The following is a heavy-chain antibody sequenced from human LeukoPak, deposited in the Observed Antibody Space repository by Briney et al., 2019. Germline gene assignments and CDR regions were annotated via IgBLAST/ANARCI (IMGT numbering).Heavy chain of an antibody. V-gene: IGHV4-4*07. CDR1: GVSISSYY. Sequence: SETLSLTCTVSGVSISSYYWRWVRQPAGKGLERIGRIYTSGSTNYNPSLKTRVTMLVDTSKNHFPLKLSSVTAADTAVDYSARDRADVGNYYYYMDVWGKGTTVTVSS. CDR2: IYTSGST. D-gene: IGHD1-26*01. J-gene: IGHJ6*03. CDR3: ARDRADVGNYYYYMDV.